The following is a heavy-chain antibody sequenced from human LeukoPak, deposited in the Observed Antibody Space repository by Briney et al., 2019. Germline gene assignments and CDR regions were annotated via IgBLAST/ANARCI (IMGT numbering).Heavy chain of an antibody. D-gene: IGHD3-10*01. J-gene: IGHJ5*02. Sequence: TASETLSLTCTVSGGSISSYYWSWIRQPPGKGLEWIGYIYYSGSTYYNPSLKSRVTISVDTSKNQLSLKLSSVTAADTAVYYCARESNYHGSGTGWFDPWGQGTLVTVSS. CDR1: GGSISSYY. CDR2: IYYSGST. V-gene: IGHV4-59*12. CDR3: ARESNYHGSGTGWFDP.